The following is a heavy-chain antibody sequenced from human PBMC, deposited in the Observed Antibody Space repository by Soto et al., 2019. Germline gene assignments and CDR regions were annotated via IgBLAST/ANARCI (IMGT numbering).Heavy chain of an antibody. CDR1: GDSVSSNTAA. J-gene: IGHJ4*02. CDR3: ARGVAGSGFDL. D-gene: IGHD6-19*01. CDR2: TYYRSNWRH. Sequence: SQTLSLTCAISGDSVSSNTAAWNWIRSSPSRGLEWLGRTYYRSNWRHDYAVSVKSRITVNPDTSKNHFSMQLNSVTPDDTAEYYSARGVAGSGFDLWGQGTLVTVSS. V-gene: IGHV6-1*01.